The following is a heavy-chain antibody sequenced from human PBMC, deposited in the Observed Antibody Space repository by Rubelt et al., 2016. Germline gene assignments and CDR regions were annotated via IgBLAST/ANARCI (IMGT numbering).Heavy chain of an antibody. V-gene: IGHV1-24*01. J-gene: IGHJ4*02. CDR2: FDPEDGET. D-gene: IGHD2-15*01. CDR3: ATVSCSGGSCYSLSLGY. CDR1: GYTLTELS. Sequence: QVQLVQSGAEVKKPGASVKVSCKVSGYTLTELSMHWVRQAPGKGLEWMGGFDPEDGETIYAQEFEGGVTKNEDTSTDTAYMELSSLRSEDTAVYYCATVSCSGGSCYSLSLGYWGQGTLVTVSS.